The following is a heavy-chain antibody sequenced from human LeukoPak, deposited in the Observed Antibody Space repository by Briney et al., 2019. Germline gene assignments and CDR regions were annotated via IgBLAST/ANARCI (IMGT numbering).Heavy chain of an antibody. CDR2: IYYGGST. J-gene: IGHJ4*02. D-gene: IGHD6-13*01. V-gene: IGHV4-39*01. CDR3: ARYFRAAARSFDY. Sequence: PSETLSLTCTVSGGSISSSSYYWGWIRQPPGKGLEWIGSIYYGGSTYYNPSLKSRVTISVDTSKNQFSLKLSSVTAADTAVYYCARYFRAAARSFDYWGQGTLVTVSS. CDR1: GGSISSSSYY.